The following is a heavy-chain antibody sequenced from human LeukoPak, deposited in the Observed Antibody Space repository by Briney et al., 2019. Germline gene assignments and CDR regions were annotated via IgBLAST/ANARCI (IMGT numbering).Heavy chain of an antibody. CDR3: ASGYDSSGYYFPFDY. D-gene: IGHD3-22*01. CDR2: IYYSGST. V-gene: IGHV4-39*01. J-gene: IGHJ4*02. Sequence: SETLSLTCTVSGGSISSSSYYWSWIRQPPGKGLEWIGSIYYSGSTYYNPSLKSRVTISVDTSKNQFSLKLSSVTAADTAVYYCASGYDSSGYYFPFDYWGQGTLVTVSS. CDR1: GGSISSSSYY.